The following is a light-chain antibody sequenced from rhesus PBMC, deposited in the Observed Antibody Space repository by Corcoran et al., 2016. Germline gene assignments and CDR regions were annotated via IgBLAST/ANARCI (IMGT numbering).Light chain of an antibody. V-gene: IGKV3-24*04. Sequence: ETVVTQSPATLSLSPGERATLSCRASQSVGSYLAWYQQKPGQAPRLLIYGASSRATGIPDRFSGSGSGTDFTLTISSLEHEDVGVYYCQQSSNLYSFGQGTKVEIK. CDR1: QSVGSY. CDR2: GAS. CDR3: QQSSNLYS. J-gene: IGKJ2*01.